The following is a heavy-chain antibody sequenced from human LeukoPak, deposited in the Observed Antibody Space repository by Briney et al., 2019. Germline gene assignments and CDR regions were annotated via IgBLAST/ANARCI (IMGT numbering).Heavy chain of an antibody. V-gene: IGHV4-39*01. D-gene: IGHD2/OR15-2a*01. CDR2: IYYSGST. Sequence: SETLSLTCTVSGGSISSTFDYWGWIRQPPGKGLEWIGGIYYSGSTFYNPSLKSQVIISVDTSKSQFSLKLSSVTAADTAVYYCARQIIAVNAFDIWGQGTMVTVSS. CDR3: ARQIIAVNAFDI. CDR1: GGSISSTFDY. J-gene: IGHJ3*02.